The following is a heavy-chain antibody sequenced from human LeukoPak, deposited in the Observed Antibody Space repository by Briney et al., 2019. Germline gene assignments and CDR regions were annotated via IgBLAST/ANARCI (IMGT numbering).Heavy chain of an antibody. V-gene: IGHV3-30*19. J-gene: IGHJ4*02. D-gene: IGHD1-1*01. CDR3: ARDPLGTRPGFDY. CDR2: ISYDGSNK. Sequence: GRSLRLSCAASGFTFRNHGMHWVRQAPGKGLEWVAVISYDGSNKYYADSVKGRFTISRDNSKNTLYLQMNSLRAEDTAVYYCARDPLGTRPGFDYWGQGTLVTVSS. CDR1: GFTFRNHG.